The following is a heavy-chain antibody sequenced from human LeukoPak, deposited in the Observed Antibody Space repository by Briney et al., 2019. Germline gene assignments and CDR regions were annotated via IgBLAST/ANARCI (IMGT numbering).Heavy chain of an antibody. Sequence: ASVKVSCKASGYTFTSYDIKWVRQATGQGLEWMGWMNPNSGNTGYAQKFQGRVTMTRNTSISTAYMELSSLRSEDPAVYYWARGGFTIAFDYWGQGTLVTVSS. CDR2: MNPNSGNT. J-gene: IGHJ4*02. V-gene: IGHV1-8*01. CDR3: ARGGFTIAFDY. D-gene: IGHD3-3*01. CDR1: GYTFTSYD.